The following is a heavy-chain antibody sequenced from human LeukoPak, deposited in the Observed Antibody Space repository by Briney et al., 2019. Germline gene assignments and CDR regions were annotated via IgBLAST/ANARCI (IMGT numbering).Heavy chain of an antibody. V-gene: IGHV4-34*01. D-gene: IGHD3-3*01. J-gene: IGHJ4*02. CDR1: GGSFSGYY. CDR2: INHSGST. Sequence: PSETLSLTCAVYGGSFSGYYWSWIRQPPGKGLEWIGEINHSGSTNYNPSLKSRVTISVDTSKNQFSLKLSSVTAADTAVYYCAGRHSQNLRFLEWSYDYWGQGTLVTVSS. CDR3: AGRHSQNLRFLEWSYDY.